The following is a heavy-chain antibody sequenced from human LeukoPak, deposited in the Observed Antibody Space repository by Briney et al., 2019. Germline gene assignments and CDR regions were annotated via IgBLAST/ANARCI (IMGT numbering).Heavy chain of an antibody. V-gene: IGHV1-69*01. CDR1: GGTFSSYA. CDR2: IIPIFGTA. D-gene: IGHD5-18*01. Sequence: SVKVSCKASGGTFSSYAISWVRQAPGQGLEWMGGIIPIFGTANYAQKFQGRVTITADESTSTAYMELSSLRSEDTAVYYCASAKRRDTAMVVLDHWGQGTLVTVSS. CDR3: ASAKRRDTAMVVLDH. J-gene: IGHJ4*02.